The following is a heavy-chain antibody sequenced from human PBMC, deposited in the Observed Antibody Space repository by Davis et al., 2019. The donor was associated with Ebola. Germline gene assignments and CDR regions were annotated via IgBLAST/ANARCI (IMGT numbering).Heavy chain of an antibody. CDR1: GYTFTSYD. CDR3: VRGHSYRSSKWDWFDP. Sequence: ASVKVSCKPSGYTFTSYDINWVRQATGQGPEWMGWMNPNSGNTGYAQKFQGRVTMTRNTSIGTAYMELSSLRYEDTAVYYCVRGHSYRSSKWDWFDPWGQGTLVTVSS. V-gene: IGHV1-8*01. CDR2: MNPNSGNT. D-gene: IGHD6-6*01. J-gene: IGHJ5*02.